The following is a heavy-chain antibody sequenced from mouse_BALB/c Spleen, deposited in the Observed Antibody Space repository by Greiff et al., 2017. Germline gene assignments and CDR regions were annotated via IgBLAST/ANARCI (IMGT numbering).Heavy chain of an antibody. CDR3: ARQTYDYDFYAMDY. J-gene: IGHJ4*01. D-gene: IGHD2-4*01. CDR1: GFSLTSYG. CDR2: IWSDGST. V-gene: IGHV2-6-2*01. Sequence: QVQLQQSGPDLVAPSQSLSITCTVSGFSLTSYGVHWVRQPPGKGLEWLVVIWSDGSTTYNSALKSRLSISKDNSKSQVFLKMNSLQTDDTAMYYCARQTYDYDFYAMDYWGQGTSVTVSS.